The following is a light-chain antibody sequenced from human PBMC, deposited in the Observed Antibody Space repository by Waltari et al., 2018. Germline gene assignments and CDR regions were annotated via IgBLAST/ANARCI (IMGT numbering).Light chain of an antibody. CDR2: RNN. V-gene: IGLV1-47*01. CDR3: AAWDDSLSWV. J-gene: IGLJ3*02. CDR1: SSNIGSNY. Sequence: QSVLTQPPSASGTPGQRVTISCSGSSSNIGSNYVYWYQPLPGTAPKLLIYRNNQRPSGVPDRFSGSKSGTSASLAISGLRSEDEADCYCAAWDDSLSWVFGGGTKLTVL.